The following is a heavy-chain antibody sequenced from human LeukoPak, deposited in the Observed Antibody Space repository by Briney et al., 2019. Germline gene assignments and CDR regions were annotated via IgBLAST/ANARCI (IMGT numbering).Heavy chain of an antibody. CDR1: GGSISSGSYY. CDR3: ARDTDVPAAIGGWFDP. J-gene: IGHJ5*02. Sequence: SQTLSLTCTVSGGSISSGSYYWSWIRQPAGKGLEWIGRIYTSGSTNYNPSLKSRVTISVDTSKNQFSLKLSSVTAADTAVYYWARDTDVPAAIGGWFDPWGQGTLVTVSS. V-gene: IGHV4-61*02. D-gene: IGHD2-2*02. CDR2: IYTSGST.